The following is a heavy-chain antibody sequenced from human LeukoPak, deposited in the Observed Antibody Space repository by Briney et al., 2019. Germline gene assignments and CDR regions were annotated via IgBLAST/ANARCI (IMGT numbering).Heavy chain of an antibody. CDR2: INHSGST. Sequence: PSETLSLTCAVYGGSFSGYYWSWIRQPPGKGLEWIGEINHSGSTNYNPFLKSRVTISVDTSKNQFSLKPSSVTAADTAVYYCASSIDYGDYEGDYWGQGTLVTVSS. D-gene: IGHD4-17*01. J-gene: IGHJ4*02. V-gene: IGHV4-34*01. CDR3: ASSIDYGDYEGDY. CDR1: GGSFSGYY.